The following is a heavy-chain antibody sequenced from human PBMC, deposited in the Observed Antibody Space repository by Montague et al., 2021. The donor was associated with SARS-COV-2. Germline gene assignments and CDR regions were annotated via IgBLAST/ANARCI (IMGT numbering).Heavy chain of an antibody. Sequence: QSGAEVKKPGESLKISCKGYGYSFSSYWIAWVRQMPGKGLEYMGIIYPRDLDTKYSPAFQGQVSISADKSISTAYLQWSSLKASDTAMYYCARHEFYYDGPGAVHFDLWGQGSLVTVSS. CDR1: GYSFSSYW. V-gene: IGHV5-51*01. D-gene: IGHD3-10*01. CDR3: ARHEFYYDGPGAVHFDL. CDR2: IYPRDLDT. J-gene: IGHJ4*02.